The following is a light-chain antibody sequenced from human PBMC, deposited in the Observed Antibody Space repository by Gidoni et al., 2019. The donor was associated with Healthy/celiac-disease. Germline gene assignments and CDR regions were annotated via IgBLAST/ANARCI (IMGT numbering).Light chain of an antibody. J-gene: IGKJ1*01. CDR2: DAS. Sequence: DIQMTQSPSSLSASVGDRATITCRASQSISSYLNWYQQKPGKAPKLLIYDASSLQSGVPSRFSGSGSGTDFTLTISSLQPEDFATYYCQQSYSTLGRTFGQGTKVEIK. V-gene: IGKV1-39*01. CDR3: QQSYSTLGRT. CDR1: QSISSY.